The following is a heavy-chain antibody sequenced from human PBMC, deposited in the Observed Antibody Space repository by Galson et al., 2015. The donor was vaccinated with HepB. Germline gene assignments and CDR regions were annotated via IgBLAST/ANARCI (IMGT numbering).Heavy chain of an antibody. J-gene: IGHJ6*02. CDR2: IYSGGST. CDR1: GFPVSSYY. Sequence: SLRLSCAASGFPVSSYYMSWVRQAPGKGLEWVSLIYSGGSTDYADPAKGPFTISRDKSKNTPYLQMNSLRAEDTAVYYCAREDASGYYYGMDVWGQGTTVTVSS. CDR3: AREDASGYYYGMDV. V-gene: IGHV3-53*01.